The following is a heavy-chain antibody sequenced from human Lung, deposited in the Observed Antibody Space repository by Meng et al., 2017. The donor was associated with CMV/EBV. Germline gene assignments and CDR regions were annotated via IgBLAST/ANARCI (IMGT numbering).Heavy chain of an antibody. D-gene: IGHD1-26*01. V-gene: IGHV1-46*01. CDR2: INPSGGST. J-gene: IGHJ4*02. CDR3: AREADGATFDY. Sequence: QLHLLHSGAEVKKPGDSVKVSCKASGYTFTNYYMHWVRQAPGQGLEWMGIINPSGGSTSYAQKFQGRVTMTRDTSTSTVYMELSSLRSEDTAVYYCAREADGATFDYWGQGTLVTVSS. CDR1: GYTFTNYY.